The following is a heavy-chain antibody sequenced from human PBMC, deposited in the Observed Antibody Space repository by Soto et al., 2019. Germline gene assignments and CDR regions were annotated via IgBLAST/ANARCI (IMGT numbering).Heavy chain of an antibody. CDR1: GFTFSSYG. Sequence: EVQLLESGGGSVQPGGSLRLSCAASGFTFSSYGMSWVRQAPGKGLEWVSGISGSGGSTYYADSVKGRSTISRDNSNNPLYLQMNSLSAEDTAVYYWAKRTTDWYNHFDSWGQGTLVTVSS. V-gene: IGHV3-23*01. J-gene: IGHJ4*02. D-gene: IGHD1-1*01. CDR2: ISGSGGST. CDR3: AKRTTDWYNHFDS.